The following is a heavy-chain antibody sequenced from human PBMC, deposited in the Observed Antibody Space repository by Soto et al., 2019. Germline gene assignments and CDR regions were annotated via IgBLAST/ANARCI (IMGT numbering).Heavy chain of an antibody. CDR2: IIPILGIA. CDR3: ASEHGEFITPLAAYDI. V-gene: IGHV1-69*02. CDR1: GGTFSSYT. D-gene: IGHD2-15*01. J-gene: IGHJ3*02. Sequence: SVKVSCKASGGTFSSYTISWVRQAPGQGLEWMGRIIPILGIANYAQKFQGRVTITADKSTSTAYMELSSLRSEDTAVYYCASEHGEFITPLAAYDIWGQGTMVTVSS.